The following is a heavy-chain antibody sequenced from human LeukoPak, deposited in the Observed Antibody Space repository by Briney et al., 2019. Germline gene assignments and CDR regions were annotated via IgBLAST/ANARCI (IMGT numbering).Heavy chain of an antibody. Sequence: GESLKISCKGSGCSFTSYWIGWVRQMPGKGLEWTGIIYPGDSDTRYSPSFQGQVTISADKSISTAYLQWSSLKASDTAMYYCARLGLGDYGDFGPLDYWGQGTLVTVSS. D-gene: IGHD4-17*01. J-gene: IGHJ4*02. CDR1: GCSFTSYW. V-gene: IGHV5-51*01. CDR3: ARLGLGDYGDFGPLDY. CDR2: IYPGDSDT.